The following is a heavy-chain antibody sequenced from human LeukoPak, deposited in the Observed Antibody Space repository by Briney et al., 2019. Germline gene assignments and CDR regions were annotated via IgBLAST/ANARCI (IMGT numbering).Heavy chain of an antibody. D-gene: IGHD5-12*01. CDR3: ARGWLHFDY. V-gene: IGHV3-9*01. J-gene: IGHJ4*02. CDR2: ISWNSGGI. Sequence: SLRLSCAASGFTFDDYAMHWVRQAPGKGLEWVSGISWNSGGIGYADSVKGRFTISRDNAKNSLYLQMNSLRADDTAVYYCARGWLHFDYWGQGTLVTVSS. CDR1: GFTFDDYA.